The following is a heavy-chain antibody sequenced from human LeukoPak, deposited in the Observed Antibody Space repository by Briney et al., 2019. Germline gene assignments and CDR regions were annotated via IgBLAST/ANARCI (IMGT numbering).Heavy chain of an antibody. V-gene: IGHV1-18*01. D-gene: IGHD2-8*01. J-gene: IGHJ6*03. Sequence: ASVKVSCKASGYTFTSYGISWVRQAPGQGLEWMGWISAYNGNTNYAQKLQGRVTMTTDTSTSTAYMELRSLRSDDTAVYYCARDRGLYCTNGVCYTEEKTQIYYYYYMDVGGKGTTVTVSS. CDR2: ISAYNGNT. CDR3: ARDRGLYCTNGVCYTEEKTQIYYYYYMDV. CDR1: GYTFTSYG.